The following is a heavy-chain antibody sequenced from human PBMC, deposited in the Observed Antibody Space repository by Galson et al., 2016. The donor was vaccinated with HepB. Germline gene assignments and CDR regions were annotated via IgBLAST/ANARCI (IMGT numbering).Heavy chain of an antibody. CDR1: GFTFSSYW. CDR2: INSDGSST. J-gene: IGHJ4*02. V-gene: IGHV3-74*01. D-gene: IGHD6-19*01. Sequence: SLRLSCAASGFTFSSYWMHWVRQVPGKGLVWVSRINSDGSSTSYADSVKGRFTTSRDNAKNTLYLQMNSLGDEDTAVYYCARDAEYSNGWFPHYWGQGTLVTVSS. CDR3: ARDAEYSNGWFPHY.